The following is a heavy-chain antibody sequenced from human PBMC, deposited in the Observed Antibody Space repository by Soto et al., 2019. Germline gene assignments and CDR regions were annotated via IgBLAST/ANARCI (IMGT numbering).Heavy chain of an antibody. J-gene: IGHJ4*02. Sequence: QVQLMQSGAEVKKPGSSVKVSCKASGGTISTNVISWVRQAPGQGLEWRGEIMPIFAAPNNAQKFQGRLTDTADTSTTTVYVELGSLTSEDTAVYFWATGARYCSGGSGYPDDWGQRTLVIVS. D-gene: IGHD2-15*01. V-gene: IGHV1-69*06. CDR1: GGTISTNV. CDR3: ATGARYCSGGSGYPDD. CDR2: IMPIFAAP.